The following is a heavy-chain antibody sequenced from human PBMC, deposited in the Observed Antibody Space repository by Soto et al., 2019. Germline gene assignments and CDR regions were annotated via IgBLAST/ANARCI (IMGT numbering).Heavy chain of an antibody. D-gene: IGHD6-6*01. V-gene: IGHV5-51*01. CDR1: GYDFSSYW. J-gene: IGHJ4*02. CDR3: ARQGQLVLSAADY. Sequence: EVQLVQSGAEVKKPGDSLKISCKGSGYDFSSYWIGWVRQMPGKGLEWMGVIYPGDSDARYSPSLKGQVTISADKSNNTASLQWSSLKASDTAVYYWARQGQLVLSAADYWGQGTPVTVSS. CDR2: IYPGDSDA.